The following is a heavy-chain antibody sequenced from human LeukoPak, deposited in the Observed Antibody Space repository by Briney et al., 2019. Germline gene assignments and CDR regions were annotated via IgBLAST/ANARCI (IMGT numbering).Heavy chain of an antibody. D-gene: IGHD2-15*01. V-gene: IGHV1-2*02. CDR1: GYTFTGYY. CDR3: ARGRCSGGSCYSHFDY. J-gene: IGHJ4*02. Sequence: GASVKVSCKASGYTFTGYYMHWVRQAPGQGLEWMGWINPNSGGTNYAQKFQGRVTMTRDTSISTAYMELSRLRSDDTAVYYCARGRCSGGSCYSHFDYWGQGTLVTVSS. CDR2: INPNSGGT.